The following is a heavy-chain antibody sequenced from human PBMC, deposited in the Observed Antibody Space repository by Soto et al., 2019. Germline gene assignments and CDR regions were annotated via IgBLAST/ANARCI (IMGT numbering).Heavy chain of an antibody. Sequence: PGGSLRLSGAASGFTFSSYSISWVRQAPGKGLEWVSAINGSGVSTYYADSVKGRFTISRDNSKNTLYLQMNSLRAEDTAVYYCPKLFPRLCFDYCGQGTLVTVSS. CDR3: PKLFPRLCFDY. J-gene: IGHJ4*02. CDR2: INGSGVST. D-gene: IGHD5-12*01. CDR1: GFTFSSYS. V-gene: IGHV3-23*01.